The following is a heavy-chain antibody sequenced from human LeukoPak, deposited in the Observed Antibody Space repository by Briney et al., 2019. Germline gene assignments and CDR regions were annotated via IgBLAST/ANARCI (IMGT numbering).Heavy chain of an antibody. CDR2: INSDGSST. CDR1: GFTFSSYW. D-gene: IGHD2-15*01. V-gene: IGHV3-74*01. Sequence: GGSLRLSCAASGFTFSSYWMHWVRQAPGKGLVWVSRINSDGSSTSYADSVKGRFTIPRDNAKNTLYLQMNSLRAEDTAVYYCARDRDSDYFDYWGQGTLVTVSS. J-gene: IGHJ4*02. CDR3: ARDRDSDYFDY.